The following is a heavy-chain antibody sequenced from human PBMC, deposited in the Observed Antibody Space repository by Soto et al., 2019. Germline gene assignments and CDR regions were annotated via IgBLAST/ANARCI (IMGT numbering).Heavy chain of an antibody. J-gene: IGHJ4*02. CDR2: LYSGGTT. CDR3: ARGGGRDLGGAYCFDY. CDR1: GFTVSSKY. D-gene: IGHD1-26*01. Sequence: EVQLVESGGGLVQPGGSLRLSCAASGFTVSSKYMNWVRQAPGKGLEWVSVLYSGGTTYYADSVKGRFIISRDNSKNTLYLQMNSQRAEDTAVYYCARGGGRDLGGAYCFDYWGQGTLVTVSS. V-gene: IGHV3-66*01.